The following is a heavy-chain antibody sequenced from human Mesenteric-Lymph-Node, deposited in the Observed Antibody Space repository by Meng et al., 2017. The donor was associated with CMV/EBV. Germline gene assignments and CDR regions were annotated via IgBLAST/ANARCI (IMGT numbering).Heavy chain of an antibody. J-gene: IGHJ4*02. CDR1: GYAFTGYY. Sequence: CKAPGYAFTGYYVHWVRRAPGQGLEWMGRINPNSGGTNYAQKFQGRVTMTRDTSISTAYMELSGLRSDDTAVYYCARGVIAAAGIDYWGQGSLVTVSS. V-gene: IGHV1-2*06. D-gene: IGHD6-13*01. CDR3: ARGVIAAAGIDY. CDR2: INPNSGGT.